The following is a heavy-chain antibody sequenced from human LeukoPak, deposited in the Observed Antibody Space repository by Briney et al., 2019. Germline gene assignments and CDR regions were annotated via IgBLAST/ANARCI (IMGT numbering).Heavy chain of an antibody. CDR1: GGSISSSDYY. V-gene: IGHV4-39*07. CDR2: IYHSGST. D-gene: IGHD2-8*01. Sequence: PSETLSLTCTVSGGSISSSDYYWGWIRQPPGKGLEWIGYIYHSGSTYYNPSLKSRVTISVDRSKNQFSLKLSSVTAADTAVYYCARVVLLMVYATHFDYWGQGTLVTVSP. J-gene: IGHJ4*02. CDR3: ARVVLLMVYATHFDY.